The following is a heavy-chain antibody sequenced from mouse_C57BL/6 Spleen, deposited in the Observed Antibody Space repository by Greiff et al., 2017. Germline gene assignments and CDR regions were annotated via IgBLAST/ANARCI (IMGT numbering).Heavy chain of an antibody. D-gene: IGHD2-3*01. CDR3: ARERGYDGIV. V-gene: IGHV3-6*01. Sequence: ESGPGLVKPSQSLSLTCSVTGYSITSGYYWNWIRQFPGNKLEWMGYISYDGSNNYNPSLKNRISITRDTSKNQFFLKLNSVTTEDTATYDCARERGYDGIVWGTGTTVTVSS. CDR2: ISYDGSN. CDR1: GYSITSGYY. J-gene: IGHJ1*03.